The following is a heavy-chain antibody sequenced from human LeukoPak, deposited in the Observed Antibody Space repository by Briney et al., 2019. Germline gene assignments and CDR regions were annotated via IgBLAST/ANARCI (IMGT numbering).Heavy chain of an antibody. CDR1: GFTFSSCS. Sequence: GGSLRLSCAASGFTFSSCSMNWVRQAPGKGLEWVSSISSSSSYIYYADSVKGRFTISRDNAKNSLYLQMNSLRAEDTAVYYCARGYQLLPIDYWGQGTLVTVSS. D-gene: IGHD2-2*01. J-gene: IGHJ4*02. CDR3: ARGYQLLPIDY. CDR2: ISSSSSYI. V-gene: IGHV3-21*01.